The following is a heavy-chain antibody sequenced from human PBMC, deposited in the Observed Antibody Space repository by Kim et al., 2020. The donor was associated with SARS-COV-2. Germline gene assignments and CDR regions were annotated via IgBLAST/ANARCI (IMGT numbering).Heavy chain of an antibody. CDR1: GFTFSSYA. CDR3: VRGRHVGSYSSSSGVDY. CDR2: ISSNGGST. D-gene: IGHD6-6*01. Sequence: GGSLRLSCSASGFTFSSYAMHWVRQAPGKGLEYVSAISSNGGSTYYADSVKGRFTISRDNSKNTLYLQMSSLRAEDTAVYYCVRGRHVGSYSSSSGVDYWGQGTLVTVSS. V-gene: IGHV3-64D*06. J-gene: IGHJ4*02.